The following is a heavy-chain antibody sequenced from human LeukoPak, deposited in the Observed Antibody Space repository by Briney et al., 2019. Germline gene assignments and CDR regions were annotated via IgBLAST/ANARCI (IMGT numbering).Heavy chain of an antibody. CDR2: IYYSGST. V-gene: IGHV4-59*08. CDR1: GGSISSYY. Sequence: SETLCLTCTVSGGSISSYYWSWVRQPPGKGLEWIGYIYYSGSTNYNPSLKSRVTISVDTSKNQFSLKLSSVTAADTAVYYCARADIVGAIYFDYWGQGTLVTVSS. CDR3: ARADIVGAIYFDY. J-gene: IGHJ4*02. D-gene: IGHD1-26*01.